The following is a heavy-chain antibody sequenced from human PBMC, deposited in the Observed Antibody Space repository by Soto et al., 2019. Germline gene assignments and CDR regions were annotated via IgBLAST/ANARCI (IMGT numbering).Heavy chain of an antibody. CDR2: IYPGDSDT. Sequence: LGESLKISCKGSGYSFTSYWIGWVRQLPGKGLEWMGIIYPGDSDTRYSPSFQGQVTISADKSISTAYLQWSSLKASDTAKYYCARRWDSSAVSPWGQGTMVTVSS. J-gene: IGHJ3*01. D-gene: IGHD3-22*01. CDR3: ARRWDSSAVSP. V-gene: IGHV5-51*01. CDR1: GYSFTSYW.